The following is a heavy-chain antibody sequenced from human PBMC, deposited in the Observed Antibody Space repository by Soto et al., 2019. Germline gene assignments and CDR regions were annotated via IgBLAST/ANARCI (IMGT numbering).Heavy chain of an antibody. J-gene: IGHJ6*02. CDR1: GFTVSSNY. V-gene: IGHV3-53*02. CDR2: IYSGGST. D-gene: IGHD6-6*01. Sequence: EVQLVETGGGLIQPGGSLRLSCAASGFTVSSNYMSWVRQAPGKGLEWVSVIYSGGSTYYADSVKGGFTISIDNSKTTLKVQMNSLRAEDTAVYYCARARIAARPMLLDVWGQGTTVTVSS. CDR3: ARARIAARPMLLDV.